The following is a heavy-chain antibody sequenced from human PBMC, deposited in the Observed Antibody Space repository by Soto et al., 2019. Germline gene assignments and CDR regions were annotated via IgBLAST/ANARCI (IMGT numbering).Heavy chain of an antibody. CDR1: GHSFTSYW. J-gene: IGHJ6*02. V-gene: IGHV5-51*01. Sequence: XESLKISCKGSGHSFTSYWISWVRQMPGKGLEWMGIIYPGDSDTRYSPSFQGQVTISADKSISTADLQWSSLKASDTAMYYCARTSSIAARNHHGMDVWGQGTTVTVSS. D-gene: IGHD6-6*01. CDR3: ARTSSIAARNHHGMDV. CDR2: IYPGDSDT.